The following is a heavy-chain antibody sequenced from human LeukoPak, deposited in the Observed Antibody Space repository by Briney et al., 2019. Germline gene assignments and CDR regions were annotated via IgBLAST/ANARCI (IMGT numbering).Heavy chain of an antibody. CDR3: ASPRALYSSSSIFDY. V-gene: IGHV1-69*13. Sequence: SVKVSCKASGGTFSSYAISWVRQAPGQGLEWMGGIIPIFGTANYAQKFQGRVTITADESTSTAYMELSSLRSEDTAVYYCASPRALYSSSSIFDYWGQGTLVTVSS. J-gene: IGHJ4*02. CDR2: IIPIFGTA. CDR1: GGTFSSYA. D-gene: IGHD6-6*01.